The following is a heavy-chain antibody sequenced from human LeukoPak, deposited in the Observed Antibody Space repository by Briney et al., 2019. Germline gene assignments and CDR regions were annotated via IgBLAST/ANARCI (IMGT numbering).Heavy chain of an antibody. D-gene: IGHD6-6*01. Sequence: GGSLRLSCAASGFTFSSYAMSWVRQAPGKGLGWVSAISGSGGSTYYADSVKGRFTISRDNSKNTLYLQMNSLRAEDTAVYYCATYSSSSGWFDPWGQGTLVTVSS. CDR3: ATYSSSSGWFDP. CDR1: GFTFSSYA. J-gene: IGHJ5*02. V-gene: IGHV3-23*01. CDR2: ISGSGGST.